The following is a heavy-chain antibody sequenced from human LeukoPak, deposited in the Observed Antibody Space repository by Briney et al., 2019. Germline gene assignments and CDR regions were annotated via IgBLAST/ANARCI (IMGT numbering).Heavy chain of an antibody. CDR1: GFTFSDYS. CDR2: ISRSGSTI. Sequence: PGGSLRLSCAASGFTFSDYSMNWVRQAPGKGLEWVSYISRSGSTIYYADSVKGRFTISRDNAKNSLYLQMSSLRAEDTAVYYCARDRYCSSNTCCLHFDYWGQGTLVTVSS. V-gene: IGHV3-48*04. J-gene: IGHJ4*02. CDR3: ARDRYCSSNTCCLHFDY. D-gene: IGHD2-2*01.